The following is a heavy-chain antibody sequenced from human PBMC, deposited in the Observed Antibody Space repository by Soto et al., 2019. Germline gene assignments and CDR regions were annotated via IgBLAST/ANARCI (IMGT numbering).Heavy chain of an antibody. V-gene: IGHV4-59*08. Sequence: TSETLSLTCTVAGGSLSSYYWSWIRPPPGEGLEWIGYIYYSGSTNYNPSLKSRVTISVDTSKNQFPLKLSSVTAADTAVYYCATSVSMVRGVTSWFAPWGQGTLVTVSS. CDR3: ATSVSMVRGVTSWFAP. CDR1: GGSLSSYY. CDR2: IYYSGST. J-gene: IGHJ5*02. D-gene: IGHD3-10*01.